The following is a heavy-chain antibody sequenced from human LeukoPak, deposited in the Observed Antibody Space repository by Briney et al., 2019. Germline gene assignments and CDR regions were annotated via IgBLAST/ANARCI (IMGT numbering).Heavy chain of an antibody. CDR1: GITFSNSW. Sequence: GGSLRLSCAASGITFSNSWMSWVRQAPGKGLEWVANINHEGGNIYYVHSVKGRFTISRDNARNSLSLQLNSLRAEDTAVYYCATYINWVAGDVWGQGTTVTVSS. CDR2: INHEGGNI. D-gene: IGHD1-14*01. J-gene: IGHJ6*02. V-gene: IGHV3-7*01. CDR3: ATYINWVAGDV.